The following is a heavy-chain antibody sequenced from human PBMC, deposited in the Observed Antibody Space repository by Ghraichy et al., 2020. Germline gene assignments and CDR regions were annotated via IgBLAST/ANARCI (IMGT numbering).Heavy chain of an antibody. Sequence: GGSLRLSCAASGFTFSNYAMNWVRLAPGKGLEWVSTISGSGGSTYYADSVRGRFTISRDNSKNTLYLQMNNLRAEDTAVYYCAKAPEITAAANYWGQGTLVTVSS. CDR3: AKAPEITAAANY. CDR2: ISGSGGST. CDR1: GFTFSNYA. V-gene: IGHV3-23*01. J-gene: IGHJ4*02. D-gene: IGHD6-13*01.